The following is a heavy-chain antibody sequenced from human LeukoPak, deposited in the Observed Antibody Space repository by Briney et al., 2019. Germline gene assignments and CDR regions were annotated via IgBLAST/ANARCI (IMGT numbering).Heavy chain of an antibody. D-gene: IGHD1-26*01. Sequence: PGRSLILSCAASGFTFDDYAMHWVRRAPGKGLEWVSGISWNSGSIGYAGSVKGRFTISRDNAKNSLYLQMNSLRAEDTALYYCAKDGDYSGYDYGMDVWGQGTTVTVSS. V-gene: IGHV3-9*01. CDR1: GFTFDDYA. CDR3: AKDGDYSGYDYGMDV. J-gene: IGHJ6*02. CDR2: ISWNSGSI.